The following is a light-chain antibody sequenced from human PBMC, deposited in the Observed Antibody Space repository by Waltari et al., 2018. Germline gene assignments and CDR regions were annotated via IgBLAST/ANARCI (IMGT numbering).Light chain of an antibody. Sequence: QAVVTQEPSLTVSPGGTVTLTCGSSTGAVTSGHYPFWFQQRPGHAPTTLIYDSNNKHSWTPARFSASLRGGKAALTLSGAQPEDEADYYCLLSFSGVHAVFGGGTHLTVL. CDR2: DSN. CDR3: LLSFSGVHAV. CDR1: TGAVTSGHY. J-gene: IGLJ7*01. V-gene: IGLV7-46*01.